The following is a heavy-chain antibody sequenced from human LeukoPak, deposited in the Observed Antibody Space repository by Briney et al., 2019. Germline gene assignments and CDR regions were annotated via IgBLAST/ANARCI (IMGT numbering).Heavy chain of an antibody. V-gene: IGHV4-34*01. D-gene: IGHD2-15*01. CDR1: GGSFSGYS. CDR2: INHNGST. CDR3: ARGHGVVVAATDYFDY. J-gene: IGHJ4*02. Sequence: PSETLSLTCAVYGGSFSGYSWNWIRQPPGKGLEWIGEINHNGSTNYSPSLKSRVTISLDTSKNQFSLKLSSVTAADTAVYYCARGHGVVVAATDYFDYWGQGTLVTVSS.